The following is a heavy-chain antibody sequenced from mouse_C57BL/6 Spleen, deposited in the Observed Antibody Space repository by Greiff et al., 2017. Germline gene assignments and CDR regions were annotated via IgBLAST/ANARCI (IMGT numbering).Heavy chain of an antibody. Sequence: VQLQQSGPELVKPGASVKISCKASGYTFTDYYMNWVKQSHGKSLEWIGDINPNNGGTSYNQKFKGKATLTVDNSSSTAYMELRSLTSEDSAVYYGAKSNVYYVDYWGQGTTLTGSS. V-gene: IGHV1-26*01. CDR3: AKSNVYYVDY. D-gene: IGHD4-1*01. CDR2: INPNNGGT. J-gene: IGHJ2*01. CDR1: GYTFTDYY.